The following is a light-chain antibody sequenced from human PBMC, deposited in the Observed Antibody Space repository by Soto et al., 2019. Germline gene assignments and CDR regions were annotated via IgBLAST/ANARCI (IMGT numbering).Light chain of an antibody. CDR3: CSYAGNYSWV. J-gene: IGLJ3*02. V-gene: IGLV2-11*01. CDR1: SSDVGGYNY. Sequence: QSALTQPRSVSGSPGQSVTISCTGTSSDVGGYNYVSWYQQHPGEATKLMIYDVTKRPSGVPDRFSGSKSGNTASLTISGLQAEDETDYFCCSYAGNYSWVFGGGTKLTVL. CDR2: DVT.